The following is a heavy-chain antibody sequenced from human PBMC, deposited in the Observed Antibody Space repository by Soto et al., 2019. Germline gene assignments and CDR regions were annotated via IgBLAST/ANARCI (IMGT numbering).Heavy chain of an antibody. CDR1: GFTFSSYG. CDR3: AKGVVGYDFWSGYYLHYYYGMDV. D-gene: IGHD3-3*01. V-gene: IGHV3-30*18. CDR2: ISYDGSNK. Sequence: GGSLRLSCAASGFTFSSYGMHWARQAPGKGLEWVAVISYDGSNKYYADSVKGRFTISRDNSKNTLYLQMNSLRAEDTAVYYCAKGVVGYDFWSGYYLHYYYGMDVWGQGTTVTVSS. J-gene: IGHJ6*02.